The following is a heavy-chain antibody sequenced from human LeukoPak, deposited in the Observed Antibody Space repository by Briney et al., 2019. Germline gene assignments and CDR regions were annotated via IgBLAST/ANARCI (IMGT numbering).Heavy chain of an antibody. V-gene: IGHV1-69*13. J-gene: IGHJ4*02. Sequence: ASVKVSCKASGYTFTSYGISWVRQAPGQGLEWMGGIIPIFGTANYAQKFQGRVTITADESTSTAYMELSSLRSEDTAVYYCAREYGEHFDYWGQGTLVTVSS. CDR2: IIPIFGTA. CDR1: GYTFTSYG. D-gene: IGHD7-27*01. CDR3: AREYGEHFDY.